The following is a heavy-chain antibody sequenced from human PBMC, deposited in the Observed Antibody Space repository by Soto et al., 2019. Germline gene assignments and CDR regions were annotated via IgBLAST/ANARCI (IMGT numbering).Heavy chain of an antibody. CDR2: IYYSGST. D-gene: IGHD3-16*01. Sequence: SETLSLTCTVSGGSVSSGSYYWSWIRQPPGKGLEWIGYIYYSGSTNYNPSLKSRVTISVDTSKNQFSLKLSSVTSADTAVYYCARGVWGSVAPWPYYYYYGMDVWGQGTTVTVSS. V-gene: IGHV4-61*01. CDR1: GGSVSSGSYY. J-gene: IGHJ6*02. CDR3: ARGVWGSVAPWPYYYYYGMDV.